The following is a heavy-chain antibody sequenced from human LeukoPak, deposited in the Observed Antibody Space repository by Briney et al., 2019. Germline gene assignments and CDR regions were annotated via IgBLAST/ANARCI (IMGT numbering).Heavy chain of an antibody. CDR2: ISYDGSNK. J-gene: IGHJ4*02. CDR3: ARDRKSDIEIPAAMFDY. CDR1: GFTFSSYA. D-gene: IGHD2-2*01. Sequence: GGSLRLSCAASGFTFSSYAIHWVRQAPGKGLEWVAGISYDGSNKYYADSVKGRFTISRDNAKNSLYLQMNSLRAEDTAVYYCARDRKSDIEIPAAMFDYWGQGTLVTVSS. V-gene: IGHV3-30-3*01.